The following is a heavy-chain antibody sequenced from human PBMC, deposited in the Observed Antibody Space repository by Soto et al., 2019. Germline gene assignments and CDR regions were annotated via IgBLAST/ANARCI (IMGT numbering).Heavy chain of an antibody. Sequence: QVQLQESGPGLVXPSQTLSLTCTVSGGSISSGGYYWSWIRQHPGKGLEWIGYIYYSGSTYYNPSLKSRANISVDTSNNHFSLKLSSVTAADTAVYYWARESRGVDYASGLEYYYMDVWGKGTPVTVSS. D-gene: IGHD4-17*01. CDR3: ARESRGVDYASGLEYYYMDV. CDR2: IYYSGST. CDR1: GGSISSGGYY. V-gene: IGHV4-31*03. J-gene: IGHJ6*03.